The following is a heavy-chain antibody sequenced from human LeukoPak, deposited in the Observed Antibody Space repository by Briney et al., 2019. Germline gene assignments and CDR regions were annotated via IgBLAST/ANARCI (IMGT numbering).Heavy chain of an antibody. Sequence: PSETLSLTCTVSGVSISSLYWRWLRQPAGEGLEWIGRIYTSGRANDNPSLKSRVTMSVDTSKNQFSLKLSSVTGADTAVYYWARDRGTTIFGVVITTNFDYWGQGTLVTVSS. D-gene: IGHD3-3*01. V-gene: IGHV4-4*07. CDR3: ARDRGTTIFGVVITTNFDY. CDR2: IYTSGRA. CDR1: GVSISSLY. J-gene: IGHJ4*02.